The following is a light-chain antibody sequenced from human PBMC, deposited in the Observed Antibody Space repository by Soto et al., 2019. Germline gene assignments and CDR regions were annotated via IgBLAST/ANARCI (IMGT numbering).Light chain of an antibody. Sequence: DIQMTQSPSSLSASVGDRVTITCRASQSISSALAWYQQKPGKAPKLLIYKASSLESGVPSRFSGSGSGTEFTLTISSLQPDDFATYYCQQYNTYSSTFGQGTKVDIK. V-gene: IGKV1-5*03. J-gene: IGKJ1*01. CDR1: QSISSA. CDR3: QQYNTYSST. CDR2: KAS.